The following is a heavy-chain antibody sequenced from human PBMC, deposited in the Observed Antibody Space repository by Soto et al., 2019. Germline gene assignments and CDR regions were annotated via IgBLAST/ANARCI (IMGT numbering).Heavy chain of an antibody. CDR3: ARKWGTSSSASIDH. Sequence: GGSLRLSCAASGFSFTHYTINWVRQAPGKGLEWVAVMSYDGTNEYYADSVKGRFTISRDNSKSTVYLQMNSLTPEDTDLYYCARKWGTSSSASIDHWGLGTLVTVSS. CDR2: MSYDGTNE. J-gene: IGHJ4*02. V-gene: IGHV3-30*04. D-gene: IGHD6-19*01. CDR1: GFSFTHYT.